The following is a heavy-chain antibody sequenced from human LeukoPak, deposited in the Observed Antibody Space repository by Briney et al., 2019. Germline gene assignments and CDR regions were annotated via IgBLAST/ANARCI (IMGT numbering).Heavy chain of an antibody. V-gene: IGHV3-23*01. CDR3: AKEKLRFLEWLPETAGYFQH. D-gene: IGHD3-3*01. Sequence: GGSWRLSWEPSGSPLRSYPLGWVGKAQGRGRGWVSSLMVMGGGTYYAASVKGRFTISRDNSKNTLYLKMNSLRAEDTAVYYCAKEKLRFLEWLPETAGYFQHWGQGTLVTVSS. J-gene: IGHJ1*01. CDR1: GSPLRSYP. CDR2: LMVMGGGT.